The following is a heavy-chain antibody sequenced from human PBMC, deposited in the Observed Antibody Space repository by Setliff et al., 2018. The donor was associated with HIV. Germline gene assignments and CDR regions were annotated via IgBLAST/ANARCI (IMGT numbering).Heavy chain of an antibody. CDR3: ASAGSGTRAPPRY. V-gene: IGHV4-34*01. Sequence: SETLSLTCAVYGGSFSGYYWSWIRQPPGKGLEWIGEINHSGSTNYNPSLKSRVTISVDTSKNQFSLKLNSVTAADTAVYYCASAGSGTRAPPRYWGQGTLVTVSS. D-gene: IGHD1-1*01. J-gene: IGHJ4*02. CDR2: INHSGST. CDR1: GGSFSGYY.